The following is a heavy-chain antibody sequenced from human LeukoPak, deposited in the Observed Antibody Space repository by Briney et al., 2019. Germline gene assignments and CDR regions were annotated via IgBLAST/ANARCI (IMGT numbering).Heavy chain of an antibody. Sequence: GGSLRLSCAASGFTFSSYAVSWVRQAPGKGLEWVSAISGSGGSTYYADSVKGRFTISRDNSKNTLYLQMNSLRAEDTAVYYCAKSLSGSYSGNYYYYYGMDVWGQGTTVTVSS. V-gene: IGHV3-23*01. J-gene: IGHJ6*02. CDR1: GFTFSSYA. D-gene: IGHD1-26*01. CDR2: ISGSGGST. CDR3: AKSLSGSYSGNYYYYYGMDV.